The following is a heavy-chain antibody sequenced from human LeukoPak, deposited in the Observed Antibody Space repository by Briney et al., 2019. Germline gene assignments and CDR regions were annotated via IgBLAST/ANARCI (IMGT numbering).Heavy chain of an antibody. CDR2: INRSGST. Sequence: TSETLSLTCAVYGGSFSGYYWSWIRQPPGKGLEWIGVINRSGSTNYNPSLKSRVTISVDTSKNQFSLKLSSVTAADTAVYYCARGYYDSSGYLDYWGQGTLVTVSS. J-gene: IGHJ4*02. V-gene: IGHV4-34*01. CDR1: GGSFSGYY. D-gene: IGHD3-22*01. CDR3: ARGYYDSSGYLDY.